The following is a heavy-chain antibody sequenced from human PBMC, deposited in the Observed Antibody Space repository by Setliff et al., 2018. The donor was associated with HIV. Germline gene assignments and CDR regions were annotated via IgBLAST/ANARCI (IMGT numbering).Heavy chain of an antibody. CDR3: ARPSLGIGGGSMFNN. Sequence: TSETLSLTCTVFGGSISGSNYYWGWIRQPPGKGLEWIANVHYSGSIYFNPSLRSRVAISVDTSHNQFSLRLRSVTAADTAVYYCARPSLGIGGGSMFNNWGQGTLVTVSS. J-gene: IGHJ4*02. CDR2: VHYSGSI. CDR1: GGSISGSNYY. D-gene: IGHD3-3*01. V-gene: IGHV4-39*01.